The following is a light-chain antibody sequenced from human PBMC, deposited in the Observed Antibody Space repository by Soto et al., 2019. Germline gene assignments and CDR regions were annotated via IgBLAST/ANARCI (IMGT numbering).Light chain of an antibody. J-gene: IGLJ1*01. CDR3: CSYVGGDTLI. CDR2: DVA. V-gene: IGLV2-11*01. Sequence: QSAPTQPRSVSGSPGQTVTISCTGTSRDVGFSNYISWYQQHPGEAPKLVIYDVAQRPSGVPDRLSGSRSGKTASLTISGLQPDGEGDYYCCSYVGGDTLIFGSGTKLTVL. CDR1: SRDVGFSNY.